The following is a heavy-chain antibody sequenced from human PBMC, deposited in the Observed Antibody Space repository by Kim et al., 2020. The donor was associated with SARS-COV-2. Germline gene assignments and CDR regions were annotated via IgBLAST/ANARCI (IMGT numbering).Heavy chain of an antibody. V-gene: IGHV4-59*08. CDR3: ARTKGSSSSWYGPFGY. Sequence: SETLSLTCTVSGGSISSYYWSWIRQPPGKGLEWIGYIYYSGSTNYNPSLKSRVTISVDTSKNQFSLKLSSVTAADTAVYYCARTKGSSSSWYGPFGYWGQGTLVTVSS. J-gene: IGHJ4*02. CDR2: IYYSGST. CDR1: GGSISSYY. D-gene: IGHD6-13*01.